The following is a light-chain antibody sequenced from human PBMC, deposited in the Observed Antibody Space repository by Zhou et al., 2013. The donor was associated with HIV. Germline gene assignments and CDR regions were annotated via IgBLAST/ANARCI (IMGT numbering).Light chain of an antibody. CDR2: AAS. Sequence: DIQLTQSPSAMSASIGDRVTLTCRASQDISNYLAWFQQKPGQVPKRLIFAASSLVSGVPSRFSGSGSGTEFTLTINSLQPEDFATYYCLQHKTYPYTFGRGTKVQIK. CDR1: QDISNY. J-gene: IGKJ2*01. CDR3: LQHKTYPYT. V-gene: IGKV1-17*03.